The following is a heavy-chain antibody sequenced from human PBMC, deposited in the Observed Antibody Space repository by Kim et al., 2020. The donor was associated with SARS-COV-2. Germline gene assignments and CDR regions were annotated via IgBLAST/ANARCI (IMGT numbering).Heavy chain of an antibody. J-gene: IGHJ4*02. CDR3: ASLGPWSFVY. Sequence: GRNYARKFQGRVTMTRDTSSSTAYMELSRLRSNDTAVYYCASLGPWSFVYWGQGTLVTVSS. D-gene: IGHD1-1*01. CDR2: GR. V-gene: IGHV1-2*02.